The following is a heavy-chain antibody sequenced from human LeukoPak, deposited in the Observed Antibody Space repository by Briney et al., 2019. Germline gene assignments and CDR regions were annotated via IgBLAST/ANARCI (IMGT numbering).Heavy chain of an antibody. V-gene: IGHV3-21*01. CDR1: GFTFSSYG. CDR3: AKGGHLDY. Sequence: GGSLRLSCAASGFTFSSYGMSWVRQAPGKGLEWVSSISSSSSYIYYADSVKGRFTISRDNAKNSLYLQMNSLRAEDTAVYYCAKGGHLDYWGQGTLVTVSS. CDR2: ISSSSSYI. J-gene: IGHJ4*02.